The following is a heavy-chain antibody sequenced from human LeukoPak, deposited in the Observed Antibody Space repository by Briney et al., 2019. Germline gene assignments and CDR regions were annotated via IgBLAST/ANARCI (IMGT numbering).Heavy chain of an antibody. D-gene: IGHD3-16*01. Sequence: GGSLRLSCSASGFVFSIYTMYWVRQTPGKGPEYVSTIGGSGNGFSIYYADSVKGRFTISRDDSKSILYLQMNGLRSEDTAVYYCVKDFGRVRGTPDSWGQGTLVTVSS. CDR3: VKDFGRVRGTPDS. J-gene: IGHJ4*02. V-gene: IGHV3-64D*06. CDR1: GFVFSIYT. CDR2: IGGSGNGFSI.